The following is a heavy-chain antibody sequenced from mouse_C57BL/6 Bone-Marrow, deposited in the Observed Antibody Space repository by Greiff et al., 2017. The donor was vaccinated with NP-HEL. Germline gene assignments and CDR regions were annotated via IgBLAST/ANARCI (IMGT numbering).Heavy chain of an antibody. J-gene: IGHJ2*01. CDR3: ARRTCFDY. CDR2: IYPGDGDT. CDR1: GYAFSSSW. V-gene: IGHV1-82*01. Sequence: VQLQQSGPELGKPGASVKISCKASGYAFSSSWMNWVKQRPGKGLEWIGRIYPGDGDTNYNGKFKGKATLTADKSSSTAYMQLSSLTSEDSAVYFCARRTCFDYWGQGTTLTVSS.